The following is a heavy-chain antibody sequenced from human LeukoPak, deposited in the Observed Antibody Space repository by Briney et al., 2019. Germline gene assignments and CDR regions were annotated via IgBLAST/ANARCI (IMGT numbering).Heavy chain of an antibody. D-gene: IGHD6-25*01. CDR1: GGSISSGGYY. CDR3: ARDRPAAQAFDI. J-gene: IGHJ3*02. CDR2: IYYSGST. V-gene: IGHV4-31*03. Sequence: SETLSLTCTVSGGSISSGGYYWSWIRQHPGKGLEWIGYIYYSGSTYYNPSLKSRVTISVDTSKNQFSLKLSSVTAADTAVYYCARDRPAAQAFDIWGQGTMVTVSS.